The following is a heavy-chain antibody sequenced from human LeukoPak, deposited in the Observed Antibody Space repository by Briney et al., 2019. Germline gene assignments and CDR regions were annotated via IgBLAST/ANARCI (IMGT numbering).Heavy chain of an antibody. D-gene: IGHD2-15*01. J-gene: IGHJ4*02. CDR1: GGSISSSGCY. V-gene: IGHV4-61*08. Sequence: SETLSLTCTVSGGSISSSGCYWSWIRQPPGKGLEWIGYIYYSGSTNYNPSLKSRVTISVDTSKNQFSLKLSSVTAADTAVYYCAREVAASFDYWGQGTLVTVSS. CDR3: AREVAASFDY. CDR2: IYYSGST.